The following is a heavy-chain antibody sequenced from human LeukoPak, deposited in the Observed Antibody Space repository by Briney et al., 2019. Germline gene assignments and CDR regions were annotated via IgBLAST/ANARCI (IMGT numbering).Heavy chain of an antibody. D-gene: IGHD2-2*01. CDR2: ISSSSSYI. CDR3: ARGDGYQLPFDY. J-gene: IGHJ4*02. CDR1: GFTFSSYS. V-gene: IGHV3-21*01. Sequence: GGSLRLSCAASGFTFSSYSMSWVRQAPGKGLEWVSSISSSSSYIYYADSVKGRFTISRDNAKNSLYLQMNSLRAEDTAVYYCARGDGYQLPFDYWGQGTLVTVSS.